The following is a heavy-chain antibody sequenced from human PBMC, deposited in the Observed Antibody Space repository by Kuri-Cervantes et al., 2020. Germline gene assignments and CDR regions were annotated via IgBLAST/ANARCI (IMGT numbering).Heavy chain of an antibody. D-gene: IGHD3-22*01. CDR1: GFTFDDYG. CDR2: INWNGGST. J-gene: IGHJ5*02. Sequence: LSLTCAASGFTFDDYGMGWVRQAPGKGLEWVSGINWNGGSTGYADSVKGRFTISRDNAKNSLYLQMNSLRAEDTAFYYCARDLYYDSSVPFSWGQGTLVTVSS. V-gene: IGHV3-20*04. CDR3: ARDLYYDSSVPFS.